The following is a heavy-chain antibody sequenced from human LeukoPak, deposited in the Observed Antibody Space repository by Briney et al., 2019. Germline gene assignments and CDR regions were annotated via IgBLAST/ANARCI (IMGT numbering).Heavy chain of an antibody. CDR2: INPSGGST. D-gene: IGHD6-19*01. CDR3: AREAVAGTAAQPPDY. V-gene: IGHV1-46*01. CDR1: GYTFTRYY. J-gene: IGHJ4*02. Sequence: GASVKVSCKASGYTFTRYYMHWVRQAPGQGLEWMGIINPSGGSTSYAQKFQGRVTMTRDTSTSTVYMELSSLRSEDTAVYYCAREAVAGTAAQPPDYWGQGTLVTVSS.